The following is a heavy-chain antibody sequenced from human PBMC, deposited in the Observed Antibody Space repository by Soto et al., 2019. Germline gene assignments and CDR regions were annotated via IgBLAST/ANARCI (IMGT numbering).Heavy chain of an antibody. CDR2: ISAYNGNT. D-gene: IGHD1-26*01. J-gene: IGHJ6*02. Sequence: ASVKVSCKASGFGLINYGFTWVRQAPGQGLEWMGWISAYNGNTIYAQNLQGRLTMTRDTSTSTAYMELRSLRSDDTAVYYCARLGATQSVYYYTMDVWGQGTTVTVSS. CDR3: ARLGATQSVYYYTMDV. V-gene: IGHV1-18*04. CDR1: GFGLINYG.